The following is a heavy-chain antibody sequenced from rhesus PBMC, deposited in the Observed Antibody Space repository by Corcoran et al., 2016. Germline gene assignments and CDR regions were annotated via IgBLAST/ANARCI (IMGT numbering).Heavy chain of an antibody. V-gene: IGHV3S5*01. J-gene: IGHJ4*01. D-gene: IGHD6-13*01. Sequence: EVQLVETGGGLVQPGGSLKLSCAASGFTFSSYGMSWVRQAPGKGLEWVSAINSGGGSTYYADSVKGRFTISRDNSKNTLSLQMNSLRAEDTAVYYCAKGSYSSWYVDYWGQGVLVTVSS. CDR2: INSGGGST. CDR1: GFTFSSYG. CDR3: AKGSYSSWYVDY.